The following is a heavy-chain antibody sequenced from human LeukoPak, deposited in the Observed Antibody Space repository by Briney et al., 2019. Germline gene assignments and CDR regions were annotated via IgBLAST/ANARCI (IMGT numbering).Heavy chain of an antibody. J-gene: IGHJ5*02. Sequence: GGSLRLSCAASGFTFSSYTMNWVRQAPGKGLEWVSSISSSSSYIYYADSVKGRFTISRDNAKNSLYLQMNSLRADDTAVYYCARDSLWSGYYPYNWFDPGGQGTLVTVSS. CDR3: ARDSLWSGYYPYNWFDP. CDR2: ISSSSSYI. D-gene: IGHD3-3*01. V-gene: IGHV3-21*01. CDR1: GFTFSSYT.